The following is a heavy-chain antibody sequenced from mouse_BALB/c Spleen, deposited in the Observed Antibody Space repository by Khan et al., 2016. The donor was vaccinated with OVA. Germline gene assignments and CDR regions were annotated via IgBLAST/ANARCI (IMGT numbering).Heavy chain of an antibody. CDR3: ARGDGYYVYFDY. V-gene: IGHV1-81*01. Sequence: VQLQQSGPELVKPGASVKMSCKASGYTFTYYVITWVKQRTGQGLEWIGEIYPGSDNAYYNERFKGKATLTADNSSHTPHMQLRSLTSEDSAVYCCARGDGYYVYFDYWGQGTTLTVSS. CDR2: IYPGSDNA. D-gene: IGHD2-3*01. J-gene: IGHJ2*01. CDR1: GYTFTYYV.